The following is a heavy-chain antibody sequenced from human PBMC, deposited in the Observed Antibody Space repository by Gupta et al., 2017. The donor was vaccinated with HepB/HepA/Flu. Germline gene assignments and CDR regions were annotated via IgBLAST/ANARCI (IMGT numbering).Heavy chain of an antibody. V-gene: IGHV4-59*08. CDR1: GGSISSYY. CDR3: ARHGYGTAFDI. D-gene: IGHD5-18*01. Sequence: QVQLQESGPGLVKPSETLSLTCTVSGGSISSYYWSWIRQPPGKGLEWIGYIYYSGSTNYNPSLKSRVTISVDTSKNQFSLKLSSVTAADTAVYYCARHGYGTAFDIWGQGTMVTVSS. J-gene: IGHJ3*02. CDR2: IYYSGST.